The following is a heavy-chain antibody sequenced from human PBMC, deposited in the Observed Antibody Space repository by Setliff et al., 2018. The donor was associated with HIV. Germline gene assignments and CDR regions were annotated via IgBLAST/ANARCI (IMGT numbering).Heavy chain of an antibody. J-gene: IGHJ4*02. V-gene: IGHV1-69*13. CDR1: GGTFIRYA. D-gene: IGHD3-22*01. CDR2: IIPIFGIP. CDR3: AIVTELDYYGGSGPTHLLFDS. Sequence: SVKVSCKASGGTFIRYAFSWVRQAPGQGLEWMGEIIPIFGIPSYAQRFQDRVTITADESTNTAYMELSSLRSEDTAVYYCAIVTELDYYGGSGPTHLLFDSWGQGTLVTVSS.